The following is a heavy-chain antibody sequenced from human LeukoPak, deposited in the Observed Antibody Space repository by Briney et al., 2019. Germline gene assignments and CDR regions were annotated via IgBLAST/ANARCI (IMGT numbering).Heavy chain of an antibody. CDR2: INPSGGST. Sequence: ASVKVSCKASGYTFTTYYMHWVRQAPGQGLEWMGIINPSGGSTTYAQNFQGRVTMTRDTSTSTVYMELNSLRSDDTAVYYCARGTTEGFDPWGQGTLVTVSS. D-gene: IGHD1/OR15-1a*01. J-gene: IGHJ5*02. CDR3: ARGTTEGFDP. V-gene: IGHV1-46*01. CDR1: GYTFTTYY.